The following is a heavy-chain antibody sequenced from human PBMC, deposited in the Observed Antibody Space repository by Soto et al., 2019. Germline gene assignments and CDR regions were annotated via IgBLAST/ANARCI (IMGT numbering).Heavy chain of an antibody. J-gene: IGHJ5*02. CDR1: GGSISSYY. V-gene: IGHV4-59*01. Sequence: PSETLSLTCTVSGGSISSYYWSWIRQPPGKGLEWIGYIYYSGSTNYNPSLKSRVTISVDTSKNKFSLKLSSVTAADTAVYYCARAGVAVAGTGWFDHWGQGNLVTVS. CDR3: ARAGVAVAGTGWFDH. CDR2: IYYSGST. D-gene: IGHD6-19*01.